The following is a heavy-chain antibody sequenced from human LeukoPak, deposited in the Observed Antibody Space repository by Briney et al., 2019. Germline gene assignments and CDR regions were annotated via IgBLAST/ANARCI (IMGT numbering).Heavy chain of an antibody. J-gene: IGHJ6*02. CDR3: ARLGARYCSSTSCSDQYYHGMDV. CDR2: IYPGDSDT. V-gene: IGHV5-51*01. Sequence: GESLKISCKGSGYSFTSYWIGWVRQMPGKGLEWMGIIYPGDSDTRYSPSFQGQVTISADKSISTAYLQWSSLKASDTAMYYCARLGARYCSSTSCSDQYYHGMDVWGQGTTVTVSS. D-gene: IGHD2-2*01. CDR1: GYSFTSYW.